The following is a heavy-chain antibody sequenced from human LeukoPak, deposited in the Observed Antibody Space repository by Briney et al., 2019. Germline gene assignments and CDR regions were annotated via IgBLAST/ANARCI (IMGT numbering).Heavy chain of an antibody. CDR2: ISGSGGST. CDR3: ARAYSGYDGLNFDY. Sequence: GGSLRLSCAASGFTFSSYAMSWVRQAPGKGLEWVSAISGSGGSTYYADSVKGRFTISRDNSKNTLYLQMNSLRAEDTAVYYCARAYSGYDGLNFDYWGQGTLVTVSS. J-gene: IGHJ4*02. CDR1: GFTFSSYA. D-gene: IGHD5-12*01. V-gene: IGHV3-23*01.